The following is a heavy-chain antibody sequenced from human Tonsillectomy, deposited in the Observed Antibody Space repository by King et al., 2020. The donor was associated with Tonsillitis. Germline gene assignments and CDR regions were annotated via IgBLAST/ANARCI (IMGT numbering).Heavy chain of an antibody. CDR2: ISSSGSTI. Sequence: VQLVESGGGLVQPGGSLRLSCAASGFTFSSYEMNWVRQAPGKGLEWVSYISSSGSTIYYADSVKGRFTISSDNAKNSLYLQMNSLRAEDTAVYYCARAYSSSWFGQGYFDYWGQGTLVTVSS. V-gene: IGHV3-48*03. CDR1: GFTFSSYE. D-gene: IGHD6-13*01. J-gene: IGHJ4*02. CDR3: ARAYSSSWFGQGYFDY.